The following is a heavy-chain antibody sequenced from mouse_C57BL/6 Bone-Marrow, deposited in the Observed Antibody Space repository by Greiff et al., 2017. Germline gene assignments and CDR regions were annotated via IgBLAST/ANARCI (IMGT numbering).Heavy chain of an antibody. D-gene: IGHD2-4*01. J-gene: IGHJ3*01. CDR1: GYTFTSYW. CDR3: ARYDYDEDWFAY. CDR2: INPSNGGT. Sequence: QVQLQQPGTELVKPGASVKLSCKASGYTFTSYWMHWVKQRPGQGLEWIGNINPSNGGTNYNEKFKSKATLTVDKSSSTAYLQLRSLTSEESAVYYCARYDYDEDWFAYWGQGTLVTVSA. V-gene: IGHV1-53*01.